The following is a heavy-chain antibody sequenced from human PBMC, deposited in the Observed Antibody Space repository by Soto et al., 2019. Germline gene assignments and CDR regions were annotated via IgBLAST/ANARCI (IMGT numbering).Heavy chain of an antibody. CDR1: GGTFSSYA. V-gene: IGHV1-69*01. CDR2: IIPISGTA. Sequence: QVQLVQSGAEVKKPGSSVKVSCKASGGTFSSYAISWVRQAPGQGLEWMGGIIPISGTANYAQKFQGRVTITPDESTSTAYMELSSLRSEDTAVYYCARDDGWYYDFPSPPPYYGMDVWGQGTTVTVSS. CDR3: ARDDGWYYDFPSPPPYYGMDV. D-gene: IGHD3-3*01. J-gene: IGHJ6*02.